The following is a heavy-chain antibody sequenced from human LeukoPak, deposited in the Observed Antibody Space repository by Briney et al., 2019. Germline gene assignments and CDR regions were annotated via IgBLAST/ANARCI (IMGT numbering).Heavy chain of an antibody. CDR3: ARRSVIAAAGNDY. V-gene: IGHV4-59*08. J-gene: IGHJ4*02. CDR1: GGSISSYY. CDR2: IYYSGST. Sequence: KPSETLSLTCTVSGGSISSYYWSWIRQPPGKGLECIGYIYYSGSTNYHPSLKRRVTILLATSKNHSSLKLSSVTAADTAVYYCARRSVIAAAGNDYWGQGTLVTVSS. D-gene: IGHD6-13*01.